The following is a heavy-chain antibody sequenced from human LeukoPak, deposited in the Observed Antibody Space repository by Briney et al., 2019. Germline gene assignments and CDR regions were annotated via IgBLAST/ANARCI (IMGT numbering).Heavy chain of an antibody. D-gene: IGHD5-18*01. CDR1: GYTFTYYY. Sequence: ASVKVSCKASGYTFTYYYIHWVRQAPGQGLEWMGKINPSNGNTDYAQKFQGRVTLTGDASTSTVYMEVSSLRPEDTAVYYCARSPYTYGSLFYLDYWGQGTLVTVPS. CDR3: ARSPYTYGSLFYLDY. J-gene: IGHJ4*02. V-gene: IGHV1-46*01. CDR2: INPSNGNT.